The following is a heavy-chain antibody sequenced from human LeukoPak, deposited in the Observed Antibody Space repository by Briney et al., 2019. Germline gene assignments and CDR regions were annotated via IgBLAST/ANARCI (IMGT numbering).Heavy chain of an antibody. J-gene: IGHJ4*02. CDR1: GFTFSSYA. D-gene: IGHD5-18*01. V-gene: IGHV3-30-3*01. Sequence: GGSLRLSCAASGFTFSSYAMHWVRQAPGKGLEWVAVISYDGSNKYYADSVKGRFTISRDNSKNTLYLQMNSLRAEDTAVYYCAKVPTSFYTASWGFDNWGQGTLVTVSS. CDR2: ISYDGSNK. CDR3: AKVPTSFYTASWGFDN.